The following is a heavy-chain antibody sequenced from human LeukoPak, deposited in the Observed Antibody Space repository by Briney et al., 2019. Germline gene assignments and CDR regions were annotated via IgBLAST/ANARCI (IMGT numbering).Heavy chain of an antibody. V-gene: IGHV4-39*01. CDR2: NYYRGST. Sequence: SETLSLTCTVSGDSINNNNYYWAWIRQSPGKGLEWIGSNYYRGSTYYNPSLKSRLIISLDTAENHSSLRLTSVTAADTAIYYCARHNYYNFWNALNWFDPWGQGTLVTVSS. CDR3: ARHNYYNFWNALNWFDP. D-gene: IGHD3-3*01. J-gene: IGHJ5*02. CDR1: GDSINNNNYY.